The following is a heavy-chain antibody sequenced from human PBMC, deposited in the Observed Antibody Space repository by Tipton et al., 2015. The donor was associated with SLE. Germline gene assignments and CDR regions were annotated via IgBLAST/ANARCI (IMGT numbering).Heavy chain of an antibody. V-gene: IGHV4-38-2*02. CDR3: ARGRIAVAGNHFDY. CDR1: GNSITSSHY. Sequence: TLSLTCSVSGNSITSSHYWGWIRQPPGKGLEWIANVYLSGSTHYNPSLKSRVTISVDTSKNQFSLKLSSVTAADTAVYYCARGRIAVAGNHFDYWGQGTLVTVSS. J-gene: IGHJ4*02. D-gene: IGHD6-19*01. CDR2: VYLSGST.